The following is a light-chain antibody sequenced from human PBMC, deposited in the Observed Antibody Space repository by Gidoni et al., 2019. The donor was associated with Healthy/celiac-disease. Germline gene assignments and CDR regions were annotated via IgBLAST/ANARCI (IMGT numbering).Light chain of an antibody. CDR1: SSDVGSYNR. CDR2: EVS. V-gene: IGLV2-18*02. CDR3: SSYTSRV. J-gene: IGLJ3*02. Sequence: QSALTQPPSVSGSPGQSVTISCTGTSSDVGSYNRVSWYQQPPGTAPKLRIYEVSNRPSGVPDRFSGSKSGNTASLTISGLQAEDEADYYCSSYTSRVFGGGTKLTVL.